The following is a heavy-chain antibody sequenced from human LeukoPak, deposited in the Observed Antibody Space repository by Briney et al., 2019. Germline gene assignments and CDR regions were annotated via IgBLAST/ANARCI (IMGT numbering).Heavy chain of an antibody. CDR2: INAGNGNT. V-gene: IGHV1-3*01. CDR1: GYTFTSYA. D-gene: IGHD3-3*01. Sequence: ASVKVSCKASGYTFTSYAMHWVRQAPGQRLEWMGWINAGNGNTKYSQKFQGRVTITRDTSASTAYMELSSLRSEDTAVYYCARDLDYDFWSGYRYGMDVWSQGTTVTVSS. J-gene: IGHJ6*02. CDR3: ARDLDYDFWSGYRYGMDV.